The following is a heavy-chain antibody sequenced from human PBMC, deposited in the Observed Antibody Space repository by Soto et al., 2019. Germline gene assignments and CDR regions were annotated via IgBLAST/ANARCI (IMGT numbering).Heavy chain of an antibody. V-gene: IGHV3-23*01. Sequence: PGGSMRLSFRSSEFTFSRYAISWGRRAPGKGLEWVSAISGSGGSTYYADSVKGRFTISRDNSKNTLYLQMNSLRAEDTAVYYCAKDPPIYYDILTGYYTNWFDPWGQGTLVTV. J-gene: IGHJ5*02. CDR2: ISGSGGST. D-gene: IGHD3-9*01. CDR1: EFTFSRYA. CDR3: AKDPPIYYDILTGYYTNWFDP.